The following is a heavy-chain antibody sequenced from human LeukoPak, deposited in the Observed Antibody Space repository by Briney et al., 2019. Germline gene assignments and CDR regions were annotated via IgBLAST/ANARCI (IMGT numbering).Heavy chain of an antibody. D-gene: IGHD6-13*01. Sequence: ASVKVSCKASGYTFTGYYMHWVRQAPGQGLEWMGWINPNSGGTNYAQKFQGRVTMTRDTSISTAYMELSRLRSDDTAVYYCARDGDSSSWYEYYYYYYYMDVWGKGTTVTISS. V-gene: IGHV1-2*02. CDR3: ARDGDSSSWYEYYYYYYYMDV. CDR2: INPNSGGT. J-gene: IGHJ6*03. CDR1: GYTFTGYY.